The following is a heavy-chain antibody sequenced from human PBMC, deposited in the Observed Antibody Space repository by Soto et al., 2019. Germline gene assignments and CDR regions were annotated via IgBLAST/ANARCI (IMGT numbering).Heavy chain of an antibody. J-gene: IGHJ3*02. D-gene: IGHD3-22*01. CDR1: GGSVSTYY. Sequence: SETLSLTCTVSGGSVSTYYWSWIRQPPGKGLEWIAYIYYSGSTSYNPSLKSRVTISVDTSKNQFSLKLSSATAADTAVYYCARTYDDSGPNSGGYGFDIWGQGTMVT. CDR2: IYYSGST. CDR3: ARTYDDSGPNSGGYGFDI. V-gene: IGHV4-59*02.